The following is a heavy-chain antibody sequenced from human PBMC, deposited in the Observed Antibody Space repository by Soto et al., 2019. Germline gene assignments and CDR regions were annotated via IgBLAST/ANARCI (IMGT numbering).Heavy chain of an antibody. Sequence: SETLSLTCTVSGGSISVYYWSWIRQPPGKGLEWIGYAYYTGTTNYSPSLESRVTMSVDTSKNQFSLNLSPVTAADTAVYYCARASGTSQFDYWGRGTLVTV. J-gene: IGHJ4*02. CDR3: ARASGTSQFDY. CDR1: GGSISVYY. V-gene: IGHV4-59*01. D-gene: IGHD1-1*01. CDR2: AYYTGTT.